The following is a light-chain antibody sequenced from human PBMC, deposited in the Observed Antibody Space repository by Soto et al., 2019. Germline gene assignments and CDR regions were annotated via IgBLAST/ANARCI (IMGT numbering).Light chain of an antibody. Sequence: DIVMTQSPLSLPVTPGEPASISCRSSQSLLHSNGYNYLDWYLQKPGHSPQLLIDLGSNRASGVTDRFRGSVSGTDFTLKISRLEAEDVGVYYCMQALQSPYTFGQGTKLEIK. CDR1: QSLLHSNGYNY. CDR2: LGS. CDR3: MQALQSPYT. J-gene: IGKJ2*01. V-gene: IGKV2-28*01.